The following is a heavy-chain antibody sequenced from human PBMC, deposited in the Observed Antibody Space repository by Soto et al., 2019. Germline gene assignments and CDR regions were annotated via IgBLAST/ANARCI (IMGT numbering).Heavy chain of an antibody. V-gene: IGHV4-39*02. CDR3: ARDGSISWIFT. CDR2: IYYGGST. J-gene: IGHJ5*02. CDR1: AGSISGGSNY. Sequence: PSETLSLTCTVSAGSISGGSNYGGWIRQPPGKGLEWIGSIYYGGSTFYNASVKSRVTISVDTSKNQFSLKLTAVTAADTAVYYCARDGSISWIFTWGRGVLVPVSS. D-gene: IGHD6-13*01.